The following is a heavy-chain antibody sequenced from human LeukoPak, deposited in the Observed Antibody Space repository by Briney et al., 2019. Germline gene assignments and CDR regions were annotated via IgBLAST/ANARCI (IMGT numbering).Heavy chain of an antibody. J-gene: IGHJ4*02. CDR3: ARLNIIGSSPVHHFDY. D-gene: IGHD6-13*01. Sequence: MASETLSLTCTVSVGSISGYYWSWIRQPPGKGLEYIAYIYYSGSTDYNPSLKRRVPISVDTSKNQFSLKLSSVTAADTAVYYCARLNIIGSSPVHHFDYWGQGTLVTVSS. CDR1: VGSISGYY. V-gene: IGHV4-59*08. CDR2: IYYSGST.